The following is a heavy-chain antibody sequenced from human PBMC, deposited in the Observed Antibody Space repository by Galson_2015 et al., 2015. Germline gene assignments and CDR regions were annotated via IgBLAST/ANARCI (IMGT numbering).Heavy chain of an antibody. CDR2: INAGNGNT. CDR3: ARESVIYRGSYIY. D-gene: IGHD1-26*01. J-gene: IGHJ4*02. V-gene: IGHV1-3*01. Sequence: SVKVSCKASGYTFTRYAIHWVRQAPGQRLEWMGWINAGNGNTKYSQKFQGRVTITRDTSASTAYMELSSLRSEDTAVYYCARESVIYRGSYIYWGQGTLVTVSS. CDR1: GYTFTRYA.